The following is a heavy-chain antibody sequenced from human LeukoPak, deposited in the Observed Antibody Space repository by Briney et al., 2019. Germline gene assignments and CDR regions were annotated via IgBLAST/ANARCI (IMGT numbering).Heavy chain of an antibody. V-gene: IGHV4-59*08. D-gene: IGHD2/OR15-2a*01. Sequence: PSETLSLTCTVTGGSISSYYWSWIRQPPGKGLEWIAYISDIGSINYNPSLKSRVTISLDTSKNQFSLKLSSVTAADTAVYYCAGHHPRNTVDFWGQGTLVTVSS. CDR3: AGHHPRNTVDF. CDR2: ISDIGSI. J-gene: IGHJ4*02. CDR1: GGSISSYY.